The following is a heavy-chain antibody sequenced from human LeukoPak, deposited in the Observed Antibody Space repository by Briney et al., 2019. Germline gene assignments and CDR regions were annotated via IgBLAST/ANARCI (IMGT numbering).Heavy chain of an antibody. Sequence: GRSLRLSCAASGFTFSSYGMHWVRQAPGKGLEWVAVISSDGSNKYYADSVKGRFTISRDNAKNSLYLQMNSLRAEDTAVYYCARENYHDSSGYYEDNWGQGTLVTVSS. J-gene: IGHJ4*02. CDR1: GFTFSSYG. V-gene: IGHV3-30*03. D-gene: IGHD3-22*01. CDR2: ISSDGSNK. CDR3: ARENYHDSSGYYEDN.